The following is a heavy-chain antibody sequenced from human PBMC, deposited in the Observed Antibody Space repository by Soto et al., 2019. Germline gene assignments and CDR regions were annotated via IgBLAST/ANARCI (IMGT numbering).Heavy chain of an antibody. V-gene: IGHV1-18*04. Sequence: QVQLVQSGAEVKKPGASVKVSCKASGYTFSSYGISWVRQAPGQGLEWMGRISAYNGNTNYAQKFQGRVTMTTDTSTSTAYSELRSLRSDDTAVYYCARITILGLPWDSWGQGTLVTVSS. CDR3: ARITILGLPWDS. CDR1: GYTFSSYG. J-gene: IGHJ4*02. D-gene: IGHD3-3*01. CDR2: ISAYNGNT.